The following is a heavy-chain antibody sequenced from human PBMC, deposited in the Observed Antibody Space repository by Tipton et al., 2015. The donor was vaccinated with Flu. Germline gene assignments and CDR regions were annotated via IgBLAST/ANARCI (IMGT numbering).Heavy chain of an antibody. CDR2: INSDGSTT. CDR3: AREYSSSGYFGY. V-gene: IGHV3-74*01. J-gene: IGHJ4*02. CDR1: GFTFTDYF. D-gene: IGHD6-6*01. Sequence: SLRLSCTASGFTFTDYFIHWVRQAPGRGLVWVSRINSDGSTTTYADSVKGRFTISRDSANSTLFLQMNSLTAEDSAVYYCAREYSSSGYFGYWGQGTLVTVSS.